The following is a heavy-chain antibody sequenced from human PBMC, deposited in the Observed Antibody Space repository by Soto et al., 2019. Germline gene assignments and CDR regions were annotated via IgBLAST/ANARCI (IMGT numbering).Heavy chain of an antibody. CDR3: AHRPYGYKYYFNY. CDR1: GFSLSTRGVG. V-gene: IGHV2-5*02. Sequence: QITLKESGPTLVKPTQILTLTCTFSGFSLSTRGVGVGWIRQPPGKAPEWLALVYWDDDIWYSPCLKSRSTXXXXXXXXXXXXXXXXXAPXXXXXXXXAHRPYGYKYYFNYWGQGTLVTVSS. D-gene: IGHD5-18*01. J-gene: IGHJ4*02. CDR2: VYWDDDI.